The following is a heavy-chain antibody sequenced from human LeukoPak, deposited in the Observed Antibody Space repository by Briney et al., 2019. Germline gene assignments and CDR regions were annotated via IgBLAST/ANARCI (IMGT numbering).Heavy chain of an antibody. J-gene: IGHJ2*01. Sequence: PWASVTVSCKASGGTFSSYAISWVRQAPGQGLEWMGGIIPIFGTANYAQKFQGRVTITADESTSTAYMELSSLRSEDTAVYYCAIGGYFDWPHFDLWGRGTLVTVSS. CDR1: GGTFSSYA. V-gene: IGHV1-69*13. CDR2: IIPIFGTA. D-gene: IGHD3-9*01. CDR3: AIGGYFDWPHFDL.